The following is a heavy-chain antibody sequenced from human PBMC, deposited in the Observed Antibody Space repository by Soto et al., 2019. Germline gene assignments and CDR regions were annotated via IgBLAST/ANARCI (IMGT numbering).Heavy chain of an antibody. CDR2: MSYDGSNK. CDR3: AKVTGIGTDAFDI. Sequence: QVHLVESGGGVVQPGRSLKLSCAASGFTFRTYGMHWVRQAPGKGLEWVAGMSYDGSNKYYADSVKGRFTIARDNSKKTLFLQMNRLRVEDTAVYYCAKVTGIGTDAFDIWGPGTMVTVSS. V-gene: IGHV3-30*18. CDR1: GFTFRTYG. D-gene: IGHD3-16*01. J-gene: IGHJ3*02.